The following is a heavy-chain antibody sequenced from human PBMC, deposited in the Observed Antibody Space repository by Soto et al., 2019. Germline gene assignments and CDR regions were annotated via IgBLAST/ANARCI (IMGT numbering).Heavy chain of an antibody. CDR3: ARGGVHMDV. CDR1: GGSISSDN. D-gene: IGHD3-10*01. J-gene: IGHJ6*02. CDR2: RYYSGSA. Sequence: SETLSLTCTVSGGSISSDNWSWIRQPPGKGLEWIGYRYYSGSANYNPSLKSRVTISVDTSKNQFSLKLKSVTAADTAVYYCARGGVHMDVWGQGTTVTVSS. V-gene: IGHV4-59*01.